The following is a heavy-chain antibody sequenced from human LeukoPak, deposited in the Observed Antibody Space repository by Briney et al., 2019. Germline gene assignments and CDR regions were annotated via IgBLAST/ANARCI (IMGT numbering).Heavy chain of an antibody. CDR3: ARSIPYGTTWYGRSDY. CDR2: IKPDGTTK. D-gene: IGHD6-13*01. CDR1: GFPFSSYS. J-gene: IGHJ4*02. Sequence: QAGGSLRLSCAASGFPFSSYSMTWVRQAPGKGLEWVVNIKPDGTTKFYVDSVKGRFTISRDNALNSLYLQMNSLRAEDTAIYYCARSIPYGTTWYGRSDYWGQGTLVTVSS. V-gene: IGHV3-7*03.